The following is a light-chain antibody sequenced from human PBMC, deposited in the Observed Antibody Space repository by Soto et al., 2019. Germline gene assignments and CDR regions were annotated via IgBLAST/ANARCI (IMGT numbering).Light chain of an antibody. CDR1: RRISSDY. V-gene: IGKV3-20*01. Sequence: EVVLTQSPGTLSLSPGERATLSCRPSRRISSDYLAWYQQQPGQAPRLLIYGASRRATDIPDRFTGSGSGTDFTLIISRLEPEDFAVYYCLQSGNSPLTLGQGTRLEIK. J-gene: IGKJ2*01. CDR3: LQSGNSPLT. CDR2: GAS.